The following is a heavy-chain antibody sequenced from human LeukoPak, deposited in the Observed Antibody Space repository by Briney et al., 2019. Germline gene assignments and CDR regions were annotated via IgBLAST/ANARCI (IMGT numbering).Heavy chain of an antibody. CDR3: ARSTYYYDSSGLGRFDP. D-gene: IGHD3-22*01. V-gene: IGHV4-4*02. Sequence: SGTLSLTCAVSGGSISSSNWWSWIRQPPGKGLEWIGEIYHSGSTNYNPSLKSRVTISVDKSKTQFSLKLSSVTAADTAVYYCARSTYYYDSSGLGRFDPWGQGTLVTVSS. CDR2: IYHSGST. J-gene: IGHJ5*02. CDR1: GGSISSSNW.